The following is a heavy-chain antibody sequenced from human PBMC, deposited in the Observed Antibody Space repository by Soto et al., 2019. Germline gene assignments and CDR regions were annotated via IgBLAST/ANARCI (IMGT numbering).Heavy chain of an antibody. CDR3: AKDHSSSWYDWFDP. J-gene: IGHJ5*02. D-gene: IGHD2-2*01. CDR1: GFSFRNYG. V-gene: IGHV3-30*18. CDR2: ISYDGSEK. Sequence: LXLSFAASGFSFRNYGMHWVRQAAGKGLEWVASISYDGSEKYYGASVKGRFTISRDNSKSTLYVQMNGLRPEDTAIYYCAKDHSSSWYDWFDPWGQGTLVTVSS.